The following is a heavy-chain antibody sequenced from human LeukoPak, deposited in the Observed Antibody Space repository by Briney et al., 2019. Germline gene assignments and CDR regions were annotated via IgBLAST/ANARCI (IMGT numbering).Heavy chain of an antibody. D-gene: IGHD6-13*01. CDR3: ATAPAAADSS. V-gene: IGHV3-7*01. Sequence: PGGSLRLSCVPSGFSFSDYWMSWVRQAPGKGLEGVANIKEDGTAKFYGDSVKGRFTVSRDNAKNSLFLHMSSLRAEDTAMYYCATAPAAADSSWGQGTLVAVSS. J-gene: IGHJ5*02. CDR2: IKEDGTAK. CDR1: GFSFSDYW.